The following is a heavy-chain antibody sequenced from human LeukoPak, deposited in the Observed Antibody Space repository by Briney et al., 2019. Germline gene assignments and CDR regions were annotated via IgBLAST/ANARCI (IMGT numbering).Heavy chain of an antibody. CDR2: IDPNSGDT. CDR1: GYTFTGYY. V-gene: IGHV1-2*02. D-gene: IGHD5-12*01. J-gene: IGHJ4*02. Sequence: ASVKVSCKASGYTFTGYYMHWVRQAPGQGLEWLGWIDPNSGDTNYAQKFQGRVTMTRDTSIRTAYLELSGLRSDDTAVYYCAKNPYEYYFDYWGQGTLVTVSS. CDR3: AKNPYEYYFDY.